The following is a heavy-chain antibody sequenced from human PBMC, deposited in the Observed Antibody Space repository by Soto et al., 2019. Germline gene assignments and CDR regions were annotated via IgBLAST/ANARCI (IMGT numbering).Heavy chain of an antibody. CDR1: GGTFSSYA. Sequence: ASVKVSCKASGGTFSSYAISWVRQAPGQGLEWMGGIIPIFGTANYAQKFQGRVTITADESTSTAYMELSSLRSEDTAVYYCAISDNSSGWYNYYYYGMDVWGQGTTVTVSS. CDR2: IIPIFGTA. J-gene: IGHJ6*02. CDR3: AISDNSSGWYNYYYYGMDV. V-gene: IGHV1-69*13. D-gene: IGHD6-19*01.